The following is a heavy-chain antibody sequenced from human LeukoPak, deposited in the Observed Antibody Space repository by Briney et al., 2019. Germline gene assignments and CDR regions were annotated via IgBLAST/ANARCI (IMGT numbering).Heavy chain of an antibody. D-gene: IGHD2-15*01. CDR1: GFTFSDYY. V-gene: IGHV3-11*04. CDR3: ARGSVVVSYYYYYMDV. Sequence: GGSLRLSCAASGFTFSDYYMSWIRQAPGKGLEWVSYISSSGSTIYYADSVKGRFTISRDNAKNSLYLQMNSLRAEDTAVYYCARGSVVVSYYYYYMDVWGKGTTVTVSS. CDR2: ISSSGSTI. J-gene: IGHJ6*03.